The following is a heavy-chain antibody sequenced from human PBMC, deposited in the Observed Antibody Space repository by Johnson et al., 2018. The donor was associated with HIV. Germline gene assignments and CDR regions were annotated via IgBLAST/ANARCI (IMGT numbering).Heavy chain of an antibody. J-gene: IGHJ3*02. CDR1: GFPISRFA. V-gene: IGHV3-48*03. Sequence: VQLVESGGGVVQPGRSLRLSCAASGFPISRFAVHWIRQAPGKGLQWLAELSNTGLTTYYAASVKGRFTISRDNAKNSLYLQMNSLRAEDTAVYYCARDLPWSSSWESDAFDIWGQGTMVTVSS. CDR2: LSNTGLTT. D-gene: IGHD6-13*01. CDR3: ARDLPWSSSWESDAFDI.